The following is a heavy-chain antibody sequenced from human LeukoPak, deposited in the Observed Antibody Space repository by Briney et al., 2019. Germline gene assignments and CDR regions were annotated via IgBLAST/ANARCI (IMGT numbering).Heavy chain of an antibody. Sequence: ASVKISCKASGYTFGGHYIHWVRQAPGQGLEWMGVMHPIGGSTNYAQRFEGRVTMTRDTSTSTVYMELRSLTSEDTAVYYCARDDFDTAMVYNYFDPWGQGTLVTVSS. CDR3: ARDDFDTAMVYNYFDP. D-gene: IGHD5-18*01. CDR1: GYTFGGHY. J-gene: IGHJ5*02. CDR2: MHPIGGST. V-gene: IGHV1-46*01.